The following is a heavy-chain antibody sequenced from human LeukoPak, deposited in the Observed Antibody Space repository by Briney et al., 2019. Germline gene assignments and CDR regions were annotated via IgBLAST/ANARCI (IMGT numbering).Heavy chain of an antibody. J-gene: IGHJ3*02. CDR3: AKETTMVRGVIIPSGAFDI. CDR2: ISGSGGST. D-gene: IGHD3-10*01. V-gene: IGHV3-23*01. CDR1: GFTFSSYG. Sequence: PRGSLRLSCAASGFTFSSYGMSWVRQAPGKGLEWVSAISGSGGSTYYADSVKGWFTISRDNSKNTLYLQMNSLRAEDTAVYYCAKETTMVRGVIIPSGAFDIWGQGTMVTVSS.